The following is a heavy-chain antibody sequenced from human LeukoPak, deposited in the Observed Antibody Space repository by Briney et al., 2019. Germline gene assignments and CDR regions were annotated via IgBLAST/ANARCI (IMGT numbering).Heavy chain of an antibody. CDR2: IYTSGST. J-gene: IGHJ4*02. CDR3: ARVPSVMVRGVTGFDY. Sequence: PSETLSLTCTVSGGSISSYYWSWIRQPAGKGLEWIGRIYTSGSTNYNPSLKSRVTISVDTSKNQFSLKLSSVTAADTAVYYCARVPSVMVRGVTGFDYWGQGTLVTVSS. CDR1: GGSISSYY. D-gene: IGHD3-10*01. V-gene: IGHV4-4*07.